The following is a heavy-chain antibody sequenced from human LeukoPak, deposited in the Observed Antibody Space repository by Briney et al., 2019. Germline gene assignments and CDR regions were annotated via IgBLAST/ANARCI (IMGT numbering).Heavy chain of an antibody. CDR2: INSDGSTT. V-gene: IGHV3-74*03. CDR3: ARDPAYCGGDCYSVYQDAFDI. D-gene: IGHD2-21*02. Sequence: AGSLRLSCAASGFTFIGYWMHWIRQAPGKGLVGVSRINSDGSTTTYADSVKGRFTISRDNANNALYLQINSLRAEDTAVYYCARDPAYCGGDCYSVYQDAFDIWGQGTRVTVSS. J-gene: IGHJ3*02. CDR1: GFTFIGYW.